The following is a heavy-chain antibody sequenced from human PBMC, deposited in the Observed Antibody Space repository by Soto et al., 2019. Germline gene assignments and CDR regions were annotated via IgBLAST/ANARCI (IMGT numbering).Heavy chain of an antibody. V-gene: IGHV3-33*01. D-gene: IGHD6-19*01. Sequence: PGGSLRLSCAASGFTFSSYGMHWVRQAPGKGLEWVAVIWYDGSNKYYADSVKGRFTISRDNSKNTLYLQMNSLRAEDTAVYYCARDFRSGWPYYFDYWGQGTLVTVSS. CDR3: ARDFRSGWPYYFDY. J-gene: IGHJ4*02. CDR1: GFTFSSYG. CDR2: IWYDGSNK.